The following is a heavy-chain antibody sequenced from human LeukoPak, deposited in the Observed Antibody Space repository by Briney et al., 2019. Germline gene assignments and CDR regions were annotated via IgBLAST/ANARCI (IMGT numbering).Heavy chain of an antibody. V-gene: IGHV4-59*08. Sequence: PSETLSLTCTVSGGSISSYYWSWIRQPPGKGLEWIGYIYYSGGTNYNPSLKSRVTISVDTSKNQFSLKLSSVTAADTAVYYCARHLGGPGDYGLDLDYWGQGTLVTVSS. CDR1: GGSISSYY. D-gene: IGHD4-17*01. CDR3: ARHLGGPGDYGLDLDY. CDR2: IYYSGGT. J-gene: IGHJ4*02.